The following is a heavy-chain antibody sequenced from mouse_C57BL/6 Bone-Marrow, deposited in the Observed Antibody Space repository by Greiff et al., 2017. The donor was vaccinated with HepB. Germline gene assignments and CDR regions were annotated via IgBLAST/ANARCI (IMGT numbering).Heavy chain of an antibody. V-gene: IGHV2-6-1*01. D-gene: IGHD2-4*01. CDR2: IWSDGST. J-gene: IGHJ4*01. Sequence: QVQLKESGPGLVAPSQSLSITCTVSGFSLTSYGVHWVRQPPGKGLEWLVVIWSDGSTTYNSALKSRLSISKDNSKSQVCLKMNSLQTDDTAMYYCARHGNDYGYAMDYWGQGTSVTVSS. CDR1: GFSLTSYG. CDR3: ARHGNDYGYAMDY.